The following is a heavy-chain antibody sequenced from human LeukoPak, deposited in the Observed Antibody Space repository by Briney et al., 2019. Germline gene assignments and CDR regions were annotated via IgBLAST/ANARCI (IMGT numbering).Heavy chain of an antibody. D-gene: IGHD3-10*01. Sequence: SETLSLTCTVSGGSISSSSYYWGWIRQPPGKGLEWIGCIYYSGSNYYNPSLNSRVTVSVDTSKNQFSLKLSCVTAADPAVYYCARHGGADAFDIWGQGTMVTVCS. V-gene: IGHV4-39*01. CDR3: ARHGGADAFDI. CDR2: IYYSGSN. CDR1: GGSISSSSYY. J-gene: IGHJ3*02.